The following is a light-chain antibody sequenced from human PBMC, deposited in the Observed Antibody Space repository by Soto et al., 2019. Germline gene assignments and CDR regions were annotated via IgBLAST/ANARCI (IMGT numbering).Light chain of an antibody. Sequence: EILLAQSPATLSVSPGARGTLSSRASQSVSSNLAWYQQKPGQAPRLLIYGASARATGIQSRFSGSVSGTEFTLTISSLQSEDFAVYYCQQYNNWPRTFGQGTKV. V-gene: IGKV3-15*01. J-gene: IGKJ1*01. CDR1: QSVSSN. CDR3: QQYNNWPRT. CDR2: GAS.